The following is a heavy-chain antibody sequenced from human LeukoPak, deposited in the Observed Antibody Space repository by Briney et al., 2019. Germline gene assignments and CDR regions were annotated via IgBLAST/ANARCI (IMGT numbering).Heavy chain of an antibody. Sequence: SGGSLRLSCAASGFTFSSYGMHWVRQAPGKGLEWVAVIWYDGSNKYYADSVKGRFTISRDNSKNTLYLQMNSLRAEDTAVYYCARDRGSGWYGDFCYWGQGTLVTVSS. CDR3: ARDRGSGWYGDFCY. CDR2: IWYDGSNK. CDR1: GFTFSSYG. D-gene: IGHD6-19*01. J-gene: IGHJ4*02. V-gene: IGHV3-33*01.